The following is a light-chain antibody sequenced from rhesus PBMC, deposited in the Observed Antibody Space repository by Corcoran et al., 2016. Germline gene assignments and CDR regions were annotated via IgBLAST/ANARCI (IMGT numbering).Light chain of an antibody. CDR2: YAD. J-gene: IGKJ1*01. CDR1: QGLSNY. Sequence: DIQMTQSPSSLSASVGDTVTITCRASQGLSNYLAWYQQNPGKAPKPQIYYADNLESGVPSRFSGSGSGTDYTFTISSLQPEDVAIYYCQQRNSYPQTFGQGTKVEIK. CDR3: QQRNSYPQT. V-gene: IGKV1S14*01.